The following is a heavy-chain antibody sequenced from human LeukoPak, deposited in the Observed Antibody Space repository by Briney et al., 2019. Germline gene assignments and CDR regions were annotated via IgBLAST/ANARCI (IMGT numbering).Heavy chain of an antibody. CDR3: IVLAVAGTLGFDY. J-gene: IGHJ4*02. D-gene: IGHD6-19*01. CDR2: ISSSRRTI. Sequence: GGSLRLSCAASGFSFSSYSMNWVRRAPGRGVEGVSYISSSRRTIYYADSVKGLFTISRDNAKNSLYLQLNSLRAEDTAVYYCIVLAVAGTLGFDYWGQGTLVTVSS. CDR1: GFSFSSYS. V-gene: IGHV3-48*01.